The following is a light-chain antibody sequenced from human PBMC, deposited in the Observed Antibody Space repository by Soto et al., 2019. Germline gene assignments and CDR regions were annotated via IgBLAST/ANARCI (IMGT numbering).Light chain of an antibody. CDR2: DAS. Sequence: DIQMTQSPATLSASFGDSVTITCRASQSISHWLAWYQQKPGKAPKFLIYDASSLESGVPSRFSGSGSGTEFTLTISSLQPDDFATYYCQQYSTYPLTFGGGTKVDIK. CDR3: QQYSTYPLT. V-gene: IGKV1-5*01. J-gene: IGKJ4*01. CDR1: QSISHW.